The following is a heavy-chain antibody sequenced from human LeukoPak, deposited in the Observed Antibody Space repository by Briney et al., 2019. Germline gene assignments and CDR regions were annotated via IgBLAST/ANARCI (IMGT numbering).Heavy chain of an antibody. V-gene: IGHV3-30-3*01. D-gene: IGHD6-13*01. CDR1: GFTFSSYA. J-gene: IGHJ6*02. CDR3: AREQDQYSSSPYGMDV. Sequence: GGSLRLSCAASGFTFSSYAMHWVRQAPGKGLEWVAVISYDGSNKYYADSVKGRFTISRDNSKNTLYLQMNSLRAEDTAVYYCAREQDQYSSSPYGMDVWGQGTTVTVSS. CDR2: ISYDGSNK.